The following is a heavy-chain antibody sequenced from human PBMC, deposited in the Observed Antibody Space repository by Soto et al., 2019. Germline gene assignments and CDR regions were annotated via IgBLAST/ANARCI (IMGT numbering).Heavy chain of an antibody. D-gene: IGHD6-13*01. CDR2: INAGNGNT. J-gene: IGHJ6*02. CDR1: GYTFTSYA. Sequence: GASVKVSCKASGYTFTSYAMHWVRQAPGQRLEWMGWINAGNGNTKYSQKFQGRVTITRDTSASTAYMELSSLRSEDTAVYYCAREPLSHSSSWYIYGMDVWGQGTTVTVSS. V-gene: IGHV1-3*01. CDR3: AREPLSHSSSWYIYGMDV.